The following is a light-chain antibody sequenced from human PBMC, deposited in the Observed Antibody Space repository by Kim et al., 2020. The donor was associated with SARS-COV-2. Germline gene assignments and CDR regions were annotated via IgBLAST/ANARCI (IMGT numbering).Light chain of an antibody. V-gene: IGKV1-39*01. CDR3: QQSYSTLYS. J-gene: IGKJ2*03. CDR2: AAS. CDR1: QSISSY. Sequence: SASVGDRVTITCRASQSISSYLNWYQQKPGTAPKLLIYAASSLQSGVPSRFSGSGSGTEFTLTISSLQPEDFATYYCQQSYSTLYSFGQGTKLEI.